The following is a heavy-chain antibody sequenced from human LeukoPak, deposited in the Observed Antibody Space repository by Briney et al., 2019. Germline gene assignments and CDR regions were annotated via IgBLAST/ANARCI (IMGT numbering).Heavy chain of an antibody. Sequence: GGSLRLSCAASGFTFSSYAMSWVRQAPGKGLEWVSAISGNGGSTYYADSVKGRFTISRDNSKNTLYLQMNSLRAEDTAVYYCAKVHRITMIVVVINPFDYWGQGTLVTVSS. J-gene: IGHJ4*02. V-gene: IGHV3-23*01. CDR3: AKVHRITMIVVVINPFDY. D-gene: IGHD3-22*01. CDR1: GFTFSSYA. CDR2: ISGNGGST.